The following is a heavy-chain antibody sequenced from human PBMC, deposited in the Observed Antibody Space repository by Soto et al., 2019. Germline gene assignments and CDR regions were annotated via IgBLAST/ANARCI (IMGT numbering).Heavy chain of an antibody. V-gene: IGHV4-61*03. J-gene: IGHJ4*01. CDR3: VRHMGVARTRGFGY. CDR1: GGSVNSGGYY. CDR2: IYYDGST. D-gene: IGHD2-21*01. Sequence: SETLSLTCTVSGGSVNSGGYYWSWIRQPPGKGLDFIGYIYYDGSTNYSPSLKSRVTILVDTSKNRFSLSLHSVTAADTAVYYCVRHMGVARTRGFGYWGHGTLVTVSS.